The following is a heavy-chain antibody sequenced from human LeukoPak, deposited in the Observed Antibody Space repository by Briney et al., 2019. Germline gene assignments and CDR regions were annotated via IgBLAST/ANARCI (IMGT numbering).Heavy chain of an antibody. J-gene: IGHJ4*02. Sequence: SETLSLTCTVSGGSISSYYWSWIRQPPGKGLEWIGSIYHSGSTYYNPSLKSRVTISVDTSKNQFFLKLSSVTAADTAVYYCARVPPDYYDSSGYFGIDYWGQGTLVTVSS. CDR1: GGSISSYY. CDR2: IYHSGST. D-gene: IGHD3-22*01. V-gene: IGHV4-38-2*02. CDR3: ARVPPDYYDSSGYFGIDY.